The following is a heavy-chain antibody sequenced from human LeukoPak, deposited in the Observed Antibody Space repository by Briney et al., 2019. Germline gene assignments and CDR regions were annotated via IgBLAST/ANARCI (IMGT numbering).Heavy chain of an antibody. V-gene: IGHV1-8*03. J-gene: IGHJ6*03. Sequence: ASVKVSCKASGYTFTSYDINWVRQATGQGLEWMGWMNPNSGNTGYAQKFQGRVTITRNTSISTAYMELSSLRSEDTAVYYCAKSGYSNPFHYYYYMDVWGKGTTVTVSS. CDR3: AKSGYSNPFHYYYYMDV. D-gene: IGHD4-11*01. CDR1: GYTFTSYD. CDR2: MNPNSGNT.